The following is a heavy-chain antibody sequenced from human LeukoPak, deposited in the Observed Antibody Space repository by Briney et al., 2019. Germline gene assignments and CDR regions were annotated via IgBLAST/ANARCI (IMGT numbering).Heavy chain of an antibody. CDR1: GYTFTSYG. J-gene: IGHJ4*02. CDR3: ARRYCSGGSCYSWDFDY. D-gene: IGHD2-15*01. V-gene: IGHV1-18*04. CDR2: ISAYNGNT. Sequence: ASVKVSCKAPGYTFTSYGISWVRQAPGQGLEWMGWISAYNGNTNYAQKLQGRVTMTTDTSTSTAYMELRSLRSDDTAVYYCARRYCSGGSCYSWDFDYWGQGTLVTVSS.